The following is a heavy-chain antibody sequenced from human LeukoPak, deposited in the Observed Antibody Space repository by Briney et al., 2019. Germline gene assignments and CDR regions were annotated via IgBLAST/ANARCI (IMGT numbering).Heavy chain of an antibody. V-gene: IGHV3-72*01. CDR1: GFSISDHY. CDR3: TRLSSGSYFYCMDV. Sequence: GGSLRLSCAASGFSISDHYMDWVRQAPGKGLEWLGRTRNKAKSYTIEYAASVKGRFTISRDESQNSVYLQMNSLKTEDTAMYYCTRLSSGSYFYCMDVWGQGTTVTISS. J-gene: IGHJ6*02. D-gene: IGHD1-26*01. CDR2: TRNKAKSYTI.